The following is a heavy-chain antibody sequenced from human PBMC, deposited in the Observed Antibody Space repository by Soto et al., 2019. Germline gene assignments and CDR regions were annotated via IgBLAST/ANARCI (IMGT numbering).Heavy chain of an antibody. CDR2: ISYNGRNT. D-gene: IGHD1-26*01. CDR3: GSETYYVFND. J-gene: IGHJ4*02. Sequence: EVHLLESGGGLVQPGGSLRLSCAASGFAFSNYAMGWVRQAPGKGLEWVSTISYNGRNTFSADSVRGRFTISRDDFRNTLYLQMNSLRADDTAVYYCGSETYYVFNDWGQGTLVTVSS. V-gene: IGHV3-23*01. CDR1: GFAFSNYA.